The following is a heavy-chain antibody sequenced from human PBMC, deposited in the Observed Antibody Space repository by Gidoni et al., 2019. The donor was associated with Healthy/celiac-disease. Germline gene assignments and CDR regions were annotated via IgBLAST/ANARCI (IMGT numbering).Heavy chain of an antibody. CDR3: ARGDYGGNSGDAFDI. Sequence: QVQLQQWGAGLLKPSETRSLTCAVYGGSFSGYYWSWIRQPPGKGLEWIGEINHSGSTNYNPSLKSRVTISVDTSKNQFSLKLSSVTAADTAVYYCARGDYGGNSGDAFDIWGQGTMVTVSS. CDR1: GGSFSGYY. D-gene: IGHD4-17*01. CDR2: INHSGST. V-gene: IGHV4-34*01. J-gene: IGHJ3*02.